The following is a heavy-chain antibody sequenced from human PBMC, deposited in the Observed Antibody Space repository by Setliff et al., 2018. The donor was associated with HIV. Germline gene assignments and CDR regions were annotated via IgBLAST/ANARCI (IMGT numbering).Heavy chain of an antibody. J-gene: IGHJ6*02. CDR1: GGTFSSYA. CDR2: INAGNGNT. CDR3: ARPDSRWYARGRDPLYGLDV. D-gene: IGHD6-13*01. Sequence: ASVKVSCKPSGGTFSSYAINWVRQAPGQRLEWMGWINAGNGNTKYSQKFQGRVTITRDTSASTAYMELSSLRSEDTAVYYCARPDSRWYARGRDPLYGLDVWGQGTTVTVSS. V-gene: IGHV1-3*01.